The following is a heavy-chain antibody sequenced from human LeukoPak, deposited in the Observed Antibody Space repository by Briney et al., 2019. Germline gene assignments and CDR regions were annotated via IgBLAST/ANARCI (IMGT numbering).Heavy chain of an antibody. CDR2: IRYDGSNK. CDR3: AKDGDIVVVPAAQAPFFDY. CDR1: GFTFSSYG. V-gene: IGHV3-30*02. D-gene: IGHD2-2*01. J-gene: IGHJ4*02. Sequence: PGGSLRLSCAASGFTFSSYGMHWVRQAPGKGLEWVAFIRYDGSNKYYADSVKGRFTISRDNSKNTLYLQMNSLRAEDTAVYYCAKDGDIVVVPAAQAPFFDYWGQGTLVTVSS.